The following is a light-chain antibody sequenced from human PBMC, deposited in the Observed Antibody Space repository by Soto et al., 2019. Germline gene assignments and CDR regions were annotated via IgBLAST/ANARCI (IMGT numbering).Light chain of an antibody. CDR2: AAS. V-gene: IGKV1-39*01. J-gene: IGKJ4*01. Sequence: DIQMTQSPSSLSASVGDRVTITCRASQSISDSLNWYQHEPGTAPKLLIYAASSLQSGVPSRFSGGGSGTDFTLTISSLQPEDFVTYFCQQSFSFPATFGGGTKVDIK. CDR3: QQSFSFPAT. CDR1: QSISDS.